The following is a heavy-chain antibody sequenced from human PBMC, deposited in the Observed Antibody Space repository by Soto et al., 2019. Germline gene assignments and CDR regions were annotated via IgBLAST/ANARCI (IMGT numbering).Heavy chain of an antibody. CDR1: GYTFTSYG. CDR2: ISAYNGNT. Sequence: QVQLVQSGAEVKKPGASVKVSCKASGYTFTSYGISWVRQAPGQGLEWMGWISAYNGNTNYAQKLQGRLIMTTDTSTSTAYMELRSLRSDDTTVTYCASTGGLRWENWFDPWGQGTLVTVCS. D-gene: IGHD4-17*01. J-gene: IGHJ5*02. V-gene: IGHV1-18*01. CDR3: ASTGGLRWENWFDP.